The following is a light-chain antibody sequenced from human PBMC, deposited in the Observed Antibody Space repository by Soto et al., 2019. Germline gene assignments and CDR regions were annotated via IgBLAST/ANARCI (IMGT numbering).Light chain of an antibody. CDR3: QQYYSCPRS. CDR2: AAS. Sequence: AIRMTQSPSSLSASIGDRVTITCRASQGIGTYLAWYQQKPGKAPNLLIYAASILESGVPSRFSGSGSGSDFTLTISNLQSEDFAHYDCQQYYSCPRSFGKGTKVEIK. CDR1: QGIGTY. V-gene: IGKV1-8*01. J-gene: IGKJ1*01.